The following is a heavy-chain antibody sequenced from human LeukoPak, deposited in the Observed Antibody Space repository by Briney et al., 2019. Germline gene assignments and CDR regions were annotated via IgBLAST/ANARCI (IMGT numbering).Heavy chain of an antibody. J-gene: IGHJ5*02. D-gene: IGHD3-10*01. CDR3: ARDRGTTTARGVPSWFDP. CDR1: GGSVSSGDYY. CDR2: IYTPGSP. V-gene: IGHV4-61*02. Sequence: KPSETLSLTCTVSGGSVSSGDYYWTWIRQPAGKGLEWIGRIYTPGSPSYNPSLKSRVTISVDTSTNQFSLKLTSVSAADTAVYYCARDRGTTTARGVPSWFDPWGQGILVTVSP.